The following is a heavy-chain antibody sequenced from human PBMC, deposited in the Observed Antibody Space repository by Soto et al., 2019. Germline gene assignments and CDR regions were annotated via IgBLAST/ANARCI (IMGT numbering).Heavy chain of an antibody. Sequence: SETLSLTCAVYGGSFSGYYWSWIRQPPGKGLEWIGEINHSGSTNYNPSLKSRVTISVDTSKNQFSLKLSSVTAADTAVYYCARGWEGYYYYGMDVWGQGTTVTSP. V-gene: IGHV4-34*01. CDR2: INHSGST. D-gene: IGHD1-26*01. CDR1: GGSFSGYY. CDR3: ARGWEGYYYYGMDV. J-gene: IGHJ6*02.